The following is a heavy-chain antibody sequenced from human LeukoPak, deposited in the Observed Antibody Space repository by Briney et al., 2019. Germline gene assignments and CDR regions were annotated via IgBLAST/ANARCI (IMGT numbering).Heavy chain of an antibody. Sequence: SVKVSCKASGGTFSSYAISWVRQAPGQGLEWMGGITPIFGTANYAQKFQGRVTITADESTSTGYMELSSLRSEDTAVYYCARGGFYGSGSYPDYYFDSWGQGTLVTVSS. CDR1: GGTFSSYA. CDR3: ARGGFYGSGSYPDYYFDS. V-gene: IGHV1-69*13. CDR2: ITPIFGTA. J-gene: IGHJ4*02. D-gene: IGHD3-10*01.